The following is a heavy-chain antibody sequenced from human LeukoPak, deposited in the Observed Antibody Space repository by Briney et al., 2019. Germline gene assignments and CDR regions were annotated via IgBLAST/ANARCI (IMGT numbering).Heavy chain of an antibody. CDR2: IYYSGST. V-gene: IGHV4-31*03. CDR1: GGSISSGGYY. D-gene: IGHD2-2*01. CDR3: ARASSPGYYFDY. Sequence: PSETLSLTCSVSGGSISSGGYYWTWIRQRPGKGLEWIGYIYYSGSTYYNPSLKSRLIISLDTSKNQFSLKLSSVTAADSALYYCARASSPGYYFDYRGQGTLVTVSS. J-gene: IGHJ4*02.